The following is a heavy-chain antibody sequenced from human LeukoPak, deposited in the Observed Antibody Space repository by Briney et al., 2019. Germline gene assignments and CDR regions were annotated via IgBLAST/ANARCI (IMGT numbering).Heavy chain of an antibody. J-gene: IGHJ4*02. CDR2: INHSGST. D-gene: IGHD2-21*02. V-gene: IGHV4-34*01. CDR1: GGSISSGGYY. CDR3: ARGSAVVTNDY. Sequence: SETLSLTCAVSGGSISSGGYYWSWIRQPPGKGLEWIGEINHSGSTNYNPSLKSRVTISVDTSKNQFSLKLSSVTAADTAVYYCARGSAVVTNDYWGQGTLVTVSS.